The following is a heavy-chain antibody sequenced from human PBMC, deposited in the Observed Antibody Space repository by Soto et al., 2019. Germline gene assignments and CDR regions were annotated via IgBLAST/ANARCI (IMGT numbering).Heavy chain of an antibody. CDR2: IYHSGST. Sequence: SETLSLTCTVSGDSISNDNWWSWVRQPPGKGLEWIGEIYHSGSTNSNPSLKSRVTISVDTSKNQFSLKLSSVTAADTAVYYCASTDFWSGYPLIYWGQGTLVTVSS. CDR3: ASTDFWSGYPLIY. V-gene: IGHV4-4*02. J-gene: IGHJ4*02. D-gene: IGHD3-3*01. CDR1: GDSISNDNW.